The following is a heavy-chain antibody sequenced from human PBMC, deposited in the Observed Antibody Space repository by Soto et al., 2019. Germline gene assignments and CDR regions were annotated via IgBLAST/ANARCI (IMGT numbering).Heavy chain of an antibody. CDR1: GGSISSSNW. CDR3: ARVSGSYYYGMDV. V-gene: IGHV4-4*02. J-gene: IGHJ6*02. CDR2: IYHSGST. Sequence: PSETLSLTCAVSGGSISSSNWWSWVRQPLGKGLEWIGEIYHSGSTNYNPSLKSRVTISVDKSKNQFSLKLSSVTAADTAVYYCARVSGSYYYGMDVWGQGITVTVSS. D-gene: IGHD1-26*01.